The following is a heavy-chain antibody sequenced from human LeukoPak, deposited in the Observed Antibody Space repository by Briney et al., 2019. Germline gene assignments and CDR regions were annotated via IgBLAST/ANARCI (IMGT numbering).Heavy chain of an antibody. CDR2: IYPGDSDT. Sequence: GESLKISCKVSGYSFTNSWIAWVRQMPGIGLEWVGIIYPGDSDTRYTPSFQGQVTISADKSISTAYLQWSSLKASDTAMYYCARLRDDAFDIWGQGTMVTVSS. CDR1: GYSFTNSW. V-gene: IGHV5-51*01. J-gene: IGHJ3*02. CDR3: ARLRDDAFDI.